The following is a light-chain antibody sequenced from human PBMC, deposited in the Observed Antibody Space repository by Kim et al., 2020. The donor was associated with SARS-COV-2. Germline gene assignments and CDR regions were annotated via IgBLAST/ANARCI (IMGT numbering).Light chain of an antibody. Sequence: VLTQSPGTLSLSPEERATLSCRASQSGMSGYLAWFQQKPGQAPRLLIRGTSSRATGIPDRFSGSGSETDFTLTISRLEPEDFAVYYCQHYDSSGYTFGQGTKLEI. CDR3: QHYDSSGYT. CDR1: QSGMSGY. J-gene: IGKJ2*01. V-gene: IGKV3-20*01. CDR2: GTS.